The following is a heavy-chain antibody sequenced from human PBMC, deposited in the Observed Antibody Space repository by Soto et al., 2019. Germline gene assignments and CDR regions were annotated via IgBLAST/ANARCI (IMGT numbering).Heavy chain of an antibody. D-gene: IGHD3-10*01. J-gene: IGHJ6*02. V-gene: IGHV4-38-2*02. CDR3: ARDTWGITMVRGVISGGMDV. CDR2: IYHSGST. Sequence: LSLTCAVSGYSISSGYYWGWIRQPPGKGLEWIGSIYHSGSTYYNPSLKSRVTISVDTSKNQFSLKLSSVTAADTAVYYCARDTWGITMVRGVISGGMDVWGQGTTVTVSS. CDR1: GYSISSGYY.